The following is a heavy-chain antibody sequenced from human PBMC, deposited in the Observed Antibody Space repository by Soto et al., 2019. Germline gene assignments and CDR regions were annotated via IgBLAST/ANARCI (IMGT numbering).Heavy chain of an antibody. J-gene: IGHJ6*02. CDR2: INHSGST. CDR3: ARQPRLPTPLGMDV. D-gene: IGHD6-25*01. Sequence: LSLTCAVYGGSLSGYYRSWIRQPPGKGLEWIGEINHSGSTNYNPSLKSRVTISVDTSKNQFSLKLSSVTAADTAVYYCARQPRLPTPLGMDVWGQGTTVTVSS. CDR1: GGSLSGYY. V-gene: IGHV4-34*01.